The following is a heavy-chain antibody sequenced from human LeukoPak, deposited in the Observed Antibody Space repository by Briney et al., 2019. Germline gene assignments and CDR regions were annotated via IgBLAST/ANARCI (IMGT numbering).Heavy chain of an antibody. J-gene: IGHJ4*02. CDR2: INHSGST. V-gene: IGHV4-34*01. D-gene: IGHD3-3*01. CDR3: ARVYYDFWSGYYYFDY. Sequence: PSETLSLTCAVYGGSFSGYYWSWIRQPPGKGLEWIGEINHSGSTNYNPSLKSRVTISVDTSKNQFSLKLSSVTAADTAVYYCARVYYDFWSGYYYFDYWGQGTLVTVSS. CDR1: GGSFSGYY.